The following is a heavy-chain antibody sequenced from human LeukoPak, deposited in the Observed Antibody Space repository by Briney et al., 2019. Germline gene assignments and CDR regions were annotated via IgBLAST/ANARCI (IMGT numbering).Heavy chain of an antibody. CDR1: GYTFTSYG. Sequence: ASLKVSCKASGYTFTSYGISWVRQAPGQGLEWMGWISVYNGNTNYAQKLQGRVTMTTDTSTSTAYMELRSLRSDDTAVYYCAREGRPLNYYDSSGYHFDYWGQGTLVTVSS. V-gene: IGHV1-18*01. J-gene: IGHJ4*02. CDR3: AREGRPLNYYDSSGYHFDY. CDR2: ISVYNGNT. D-gene: IGHD3-22*01.